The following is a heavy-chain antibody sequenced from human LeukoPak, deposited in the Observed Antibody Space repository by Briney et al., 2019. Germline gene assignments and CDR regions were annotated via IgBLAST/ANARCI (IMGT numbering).Heavy chain of an antibody. V-gene: IGHV3-48*04. J-gene: IGHJ4*02. CDR3: ARVKSGHYDSSGYSLPPFDY. CDR1: GLTFSSYS. Sequence: PGGSLRLSCAASGLTFSSYSINWVRQAPGNGLEWGSYISISSSTIYYADSVKGRFTISRDNAKNSLYLQMNRLRAEDTAVYYCARVKSGHYDSSGYSLPPFDYWGQGTLVTVSS. D-gene: IGHD3-22*01. CDR2: ISISSSTI.